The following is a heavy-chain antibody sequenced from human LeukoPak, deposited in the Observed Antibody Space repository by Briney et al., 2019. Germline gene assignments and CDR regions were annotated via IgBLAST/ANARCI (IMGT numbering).Heavy chain of an antibody. CDR3: ARDKFGIAAVD. V-gene: IGHV3-74*01. CDR1: GFIFSSYW. Sequence: PGGSLRLSCAASGFIFSSYWMHWFRQGPGKGLVWVSRISTDGSSTSYTDSVKGRFTLSRDNAKNTLYLQMNSLRAEDTAVYYCARDKFGIAAVDWGQGTLVTVSS. D-gene: IGHD6-13*01. CDR2: ISTDGSST. J-gene: IGHJ4*02.